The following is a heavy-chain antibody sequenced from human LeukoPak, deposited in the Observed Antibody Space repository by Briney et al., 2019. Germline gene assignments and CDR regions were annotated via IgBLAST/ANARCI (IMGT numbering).Heavy chain of an antibody. Sequence: GESLKISCKGFGYTFTNHWIGWVRQMPGKGLERMGIIYPGDSDTRYSPSFQGQVTISADKTINTAYLQWSSLKASDTAMYYCARQDYVSGTYVPFRQWGQGTLVTVSS. CDR3: ARQDYVSGTYVPFRQ. D-gene: IGHD3-10*01. CDR2: IYPGDSDT. J-gene: IGHJ4*02. V-gene: IGHV5-51*01. CDR1: GYTFTNHW.